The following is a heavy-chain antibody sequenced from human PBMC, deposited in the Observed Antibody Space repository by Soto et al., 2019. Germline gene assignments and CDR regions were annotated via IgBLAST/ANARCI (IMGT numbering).Heavy chain of an antibody. D-gene: IGHD2-8*01. J-gene: IGHJ4*02. V-gene: IGHV3-23*01. CDR3: AKQIFAAAYAATSAFDL. CDR2: VDGSGGDT. CDR1: GFTFSSHA. Sequence: PGGSLRLSCXAXGFTFSSHAMGWLRQAPGTGPEWVAFVDGSGGDTSYADSVKGRFIVSRDNSDNSLFLHMNSLRAEDTGRYFCAKQIFAAAYAATSAFDLWGQGTLVTVSS.